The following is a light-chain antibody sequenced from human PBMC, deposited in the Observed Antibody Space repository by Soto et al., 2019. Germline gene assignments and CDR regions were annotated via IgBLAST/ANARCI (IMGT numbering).Light chain of an antibody. CDR1: QTISNW. Sequence: DIQMTQSPSTLSASVGDRVTITCRASQTISNWLDWYQQKPGKAPKVLIYDASTLDGGVPSRFSGSGSGTEFTLTISSLQPEDFATYYCQQLNSYPRFGPGTKVDFK. J-gene: IGKJ3*01. CDR3: QQLNSYPR. CDR2: DAS. V-gene: IGKV1-5*01.